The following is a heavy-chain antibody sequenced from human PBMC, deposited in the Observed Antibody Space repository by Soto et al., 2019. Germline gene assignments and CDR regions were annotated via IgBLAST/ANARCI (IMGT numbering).Heavy chain of an antibody. V-gene: IGHV1-2*04. CDR1: GYTFTGYY. D-gene: IGHD3-10*01. J-gene: IGHJ4*02. CDR2: INPNSGST. Sequence: QVQLVQSGAEVKKPGASVKVSCKASGYTFTGYYMHWVRQAPGQGLEWMGWINPNSGSTNYAQKFQGWVTMTRDTSISTAYMEMSRLSSDDTAVYYWARDERGDEAPMDYWGQGTPVTVSS. CDR3: ARDERGDEAPMDY.